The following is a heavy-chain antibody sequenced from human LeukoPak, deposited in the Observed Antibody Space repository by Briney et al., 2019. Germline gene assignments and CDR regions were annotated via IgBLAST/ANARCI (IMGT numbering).Heavy chain of an antibody. Sequence: SETLSLTCTVSGGSISSYYWSWIRQPQGKGLEWIGCIYYSGSTNYNPSLKSRVTISVDTSKNQFSLKLSSVTAADTAVYYCARGDLRFGELSLVYYYGMDVWGQGTTVTVSS. J-gene: IGHJ6*02. V-gene: IGHV4-59*01. CDR3: ARGDLRFGELSLVYYYGMDV. D-gene: IGHD3-10*01. CDR1: GGSISSYY. CDR2: IYYSGST.